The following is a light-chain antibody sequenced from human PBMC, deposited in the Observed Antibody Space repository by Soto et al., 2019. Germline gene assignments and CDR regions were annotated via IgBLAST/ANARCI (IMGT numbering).Light chain of an antibody. CDR3: NSYTSNNTQV. J-gene: IGLJ1*01. CDR1: SSDVGGYNY. V-gene: IGLV2-14*01. CDR2: DVS. Sequence: QSVLTQPASVSGSPGQSITISCTGTSSDVGGYNYVSWYQQHPGKAPKLMIYDVSDRPSGVSNRFSGSKSGNTASLTISGLQAEDEADYYCNSYTSNNTQVFGTGTKLPS.